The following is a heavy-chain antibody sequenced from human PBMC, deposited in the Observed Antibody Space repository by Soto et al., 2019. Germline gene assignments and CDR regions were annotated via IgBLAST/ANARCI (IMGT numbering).Heavy chain of an antibody. CDR2: IKQDGSEK. CDR1: GFIFNNYW. CDR3: ARDAYYDESSGYFDY. V-gene: IGHV3-7*01. D-gene: IGHD3-22*01. J-gene: IGHJ4*02. Sequence: GGSLRLSCAASGFIFNNYWMTWVRQAPGKGLEWVANIKQDGSEKYYVDSVKGRFTISRDNAKNSLYLQMNSLRADDTAVYYCARDAYYDESSGYFDYWGQGTLVTVSS.